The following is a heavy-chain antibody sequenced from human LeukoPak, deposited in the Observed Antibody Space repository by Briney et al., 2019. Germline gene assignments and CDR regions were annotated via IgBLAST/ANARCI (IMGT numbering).Heavy chain of an antibody. D-gene: IGHD3-10*02. CDR3: AELGITMTGGV. J-gene: IGHJ6*04. Sequence: GGSLRLSCVASGFTFSSYGTHWVRQAPGKGLEWVAVISYDGSNKYYADSVKGRFTISRDNSKNTLYLQMNSLRAEDTAVYYCAELGITMTGGVWGKGTTVTVSS. CDR2: ISYDGSNK. CDR1: GFTFSSYG. V-gene: IGHV3-30*18.